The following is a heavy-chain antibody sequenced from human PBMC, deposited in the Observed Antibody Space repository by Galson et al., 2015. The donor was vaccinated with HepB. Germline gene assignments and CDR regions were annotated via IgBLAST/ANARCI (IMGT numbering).Heavy chain of an antibody. D-gene: IGHD6-19*01. V-gene: IGHV3-30-3*01. J-gene: IGHJ4*02. CDR2: IPYDGGYK. Sequence: SLRLSCAASGFTFRSYARHWVRQAPGKGLQWVAIIPYDGGYKYYADSVKGRFTISRDNSKNTLYLQMSSLRAEDTAVYYCAREGMAGTLDYWGQGTLITVSS. CDR3: AREGMAGTLDY. CDR1: GFTFRSYA.